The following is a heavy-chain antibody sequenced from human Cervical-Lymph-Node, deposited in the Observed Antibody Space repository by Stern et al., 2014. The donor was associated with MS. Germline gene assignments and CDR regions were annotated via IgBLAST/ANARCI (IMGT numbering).Heavy chain of an antibody. J-gene: IGHJ5*01. CDR1: GFTFSSYA. CDR2: INGRGGDT. V-gene: IGHV3-23*04. D-gene: IGHD5-24*01. Sequence: EVQLVESGGGLVRPGGSLRLSCAASGFTFSSYAMSWVRQAPGKGLEWVSGINGRGGDTFYADSVKGRFTISRDNAKNTLIMQVDNPIVEDTAVYFCARAVGYSTDGYWFDSWGQGTLVTVSS. CDR3: ARAVGYSTDGYWFDS.